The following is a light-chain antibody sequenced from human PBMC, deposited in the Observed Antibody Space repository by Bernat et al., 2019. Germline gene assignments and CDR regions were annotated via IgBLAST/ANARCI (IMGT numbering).Light chain of an antibody. V-gene: IGLV1-40*01. CDR3: QSDDSSLSGSV. CDR2: GNN. Sequence: QSFLTQPPSVSGAPGQRATISCTGSSSNIGAGYDVHWYQQLPGRAPKLLMFGNNNRTSGVPDRFSGSTSGTSASLAITGLQAEDEAHYYCQSDDSSLSGSVFGGGTKLAVV. J-gene: IGLJ2*01. CDR1: SSNIGAGYD.